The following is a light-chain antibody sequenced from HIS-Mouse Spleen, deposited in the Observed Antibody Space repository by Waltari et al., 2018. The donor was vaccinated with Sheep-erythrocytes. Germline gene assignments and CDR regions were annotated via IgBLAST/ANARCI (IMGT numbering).Light chain of an antibody. CDR3: CSYAGSYNHV. CDR1: SSDVCGYNY. V-gene: IGLV2-11*01. CDR2: DVS. Sequence: QSALTQPRSVSGSPGQSVTISCTGTSSDVCGYNYVSWYQQHPGKAPKPLIYDVSKRPSLVPDLFSGSKSGNTASLTISGLQAEDEADYYCCSYAGSYNHVFATGTKVTVL. J-gene: IGLJ1*01.